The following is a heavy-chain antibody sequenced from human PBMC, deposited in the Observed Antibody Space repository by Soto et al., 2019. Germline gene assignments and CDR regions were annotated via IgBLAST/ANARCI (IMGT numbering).Heavy chain of an antibody. Sequence: PSETLSLTCTVSGGSISSYYWSWIRQPPGKGLEWIGYIYYSGSTNYNPSLKSRVTISVDTSKNQFSLKLSSVTAADTAVYYCARGESDLFWWSNNWFGRLGQRALGTVSS. CDR1: GGSISSYY. CDR3: ARGESDLFWWSNNWFGR. V-gene: IGHV4-59*01. J-gene: IGHJ5*02. D-gene: IGHD2-21*01. CDR2: IYYSGST.